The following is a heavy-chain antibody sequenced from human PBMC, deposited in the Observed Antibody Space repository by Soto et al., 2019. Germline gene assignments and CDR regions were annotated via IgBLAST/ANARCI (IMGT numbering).Heavy chain of an antibody. V-gene: IGHV4-59*08. CDR1: RGSISTYY. CDR2: IYYNGNT. CDR3: ARHATRSYDY. J-gene: IGHJ4*02. Sequence: SETLSLTCTVSRGSISTYYWSWIRQPPGKGLECIGDIYYNGNTNYNPSLKSRVTISVDTSKNQFTLNLNSVTAADTAVYYCARHATRSYDYWGQGTLVTVSS.